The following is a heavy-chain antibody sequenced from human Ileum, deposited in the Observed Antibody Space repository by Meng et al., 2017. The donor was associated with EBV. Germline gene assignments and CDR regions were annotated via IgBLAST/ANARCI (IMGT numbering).Heavy chain of an antibody. CDR1: GDSVSSNSAA. CDR3: ARDSSSSAYSPFDY. D-gene: IGHD3-22*01. CDR2: TYYRSKWYN. Sequence: QLQLQQSGPGLVQPSQTLSLPCASSGDSVSSNSAAWNWIRQSPSRGLEWLGRTYYRSKWYNDYAVSVKSRITINPDTSKNQFSLQLNSVTPEDTAVYYCARDSSSSAYSPFDYWGQGTLVTVSS. V-gene: IGHV6-1*01. J-gene: IGHJ4*02.